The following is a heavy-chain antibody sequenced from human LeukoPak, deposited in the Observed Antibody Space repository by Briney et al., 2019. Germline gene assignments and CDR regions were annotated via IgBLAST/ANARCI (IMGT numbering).Heavy chain of an antibody. CDR1: GFIFSDPY. CDR2: ISGSGTDI. J-gene: IGHJ4*02. D-gene: IGHD5-18*01. CDR3: ARTARHLDY. V-gene: IGHV3-11*04. Sequence: GGSLRLSCEASGFIFSDPYMSWIRQAPGKGLECLSYISGSGTDIKYADSVRGRFTISRDNAKNLLYLQMNDLRLEDTAVYYCARTARHLDYWGQGTLVTVSS.